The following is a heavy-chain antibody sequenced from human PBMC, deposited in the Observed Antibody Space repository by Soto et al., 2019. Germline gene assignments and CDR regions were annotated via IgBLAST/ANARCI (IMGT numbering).Heavy chain of an antibody. Sequence: GSLRLSCAASGFTLSNYWVQWVRQAPGKGLEWVSRINGDGRTTIYADSVKGRFTISRDNAKNTLYLQMNSLRAEDTAVYYCARAGLGYCTSTSCHPGFDIWGQGTMVTVSS. V-gene: IGHV3-74*01. CDR3: ARAGLGYCTSTSCHPGFDI. CDR2: INGDGRTT. CDR1: GFTLSNYW. J-gene: IGHJ3*02. D-gene: IGHD2-2*01.